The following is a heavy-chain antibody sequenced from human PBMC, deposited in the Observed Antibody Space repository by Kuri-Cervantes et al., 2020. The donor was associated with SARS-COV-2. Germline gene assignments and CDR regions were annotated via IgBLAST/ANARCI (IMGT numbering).Heavy chain of an antibody. J-gene: IGHJ4*02. V-gene: IGHV3-30*18. D-gene: IGHD6-13*01. CDR2: TSYNGKEN. CDR1: GFSLRDFR. CDR3: AKTSKSASSWFGHFDY. Sequence: GESLKISCVASGFSLRDFRMHWVRQAPGKGLEWVAATSYNGKENYYGDSVKGRFTISRDNSKNTPYLEMDSLRTDDTAVYFCAKTSKSASSWFGHFDYWGQGSLVTVSS.